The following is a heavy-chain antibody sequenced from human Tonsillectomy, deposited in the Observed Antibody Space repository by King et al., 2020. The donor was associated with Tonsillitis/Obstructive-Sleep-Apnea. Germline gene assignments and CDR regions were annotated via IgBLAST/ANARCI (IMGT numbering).Heavy chain of an antibody. J-gene: IGHJ6*02. CDR3: ATDVMGCCWTRGMDV. CDR1: DFTFTNAS. D-gene: IGHD1-1*01. V-gene: IGHV3-15*07. Sequence: VQLVESGGGLVKPGGSLRLSCAASDFTFTNASMNWVRQAPGKGLEWVGRIKSKTDGGTTDYAAPVKGRFTISRDDSKNTLTLQLNSLKTEDTAVYYGATDVMGCCWTRGMDVWGQGTTVTVSS. CDR2: IKSKTDGGTT.